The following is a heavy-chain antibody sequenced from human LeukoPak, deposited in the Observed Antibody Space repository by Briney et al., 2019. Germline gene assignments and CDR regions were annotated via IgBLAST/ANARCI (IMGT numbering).Heavy chain of an antibody. CDR1: GFTFSSYG. D-gene: IGHD3-16*01. CDR3: AKSQFGGDPDAFDI. CDR2: ISYDGSNK. V-gene: IGHV3-30*18. Sequence: GGSLRLSCAASGFTFSSYGMHWVRQAPGKGLEWVAVISYDGSNKYYADSVKGRFTISRDNSKNTLYLQMNSLRAEDTAAYYCAKSQFGGDPDAFDIWGQGTMVTVSS. J-gene: IGHJ3*02.